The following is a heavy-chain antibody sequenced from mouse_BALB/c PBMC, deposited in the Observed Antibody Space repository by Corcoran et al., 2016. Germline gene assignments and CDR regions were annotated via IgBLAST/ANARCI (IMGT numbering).Heavy chain of an antibody. CDR2: IYPYNDGT. J-gene: IGHJ2*01. D-gene: IGHD2-1*01. V-gene: IGHV1S136*01. CDR1: GYTFTTYV. Sequence: EVQLQQAGPELVKPGGSVKMSCKASGYTFTTYVIHWVKQKPGQGLEGNGYIYPYNDGTRYNEKFKGKATLTSDKSSSTAYMELSSLTSEDSAVYYCAREVPGGNPFDYWGQGTTLTVSS. CDR3: AREVPGGNPFDY.